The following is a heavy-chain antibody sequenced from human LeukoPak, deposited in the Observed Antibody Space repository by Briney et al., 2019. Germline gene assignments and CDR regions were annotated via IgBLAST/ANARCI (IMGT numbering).Heavy chain of an antibody. J-gene: IGHJ5*02. Sequence: GVSLRLSCATSGFTFSAYSMTWVRQAPGKGLNWVSSITRSSTYIHYGDSLKGRFTISRDDAKNSLYLQMNSLRAEDTAVYYCARDHNYYDSGGGFDPWGQGTLVTVSS. D-gene: IGHD3-10*01. CDR2: ITRSSTYI. V-gene: IGHV3-21*01. CDR3: ARDHNYYDSGGGFDP. CDR1: GFTFSAYS.